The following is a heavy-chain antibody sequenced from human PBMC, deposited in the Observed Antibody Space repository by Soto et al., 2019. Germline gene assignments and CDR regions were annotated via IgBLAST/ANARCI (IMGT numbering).Heavy chain of an antibody. V-gene: IGHV1-3*04. J-gene: IGHJ6*03. D-gene: IGHD3-16*01. CDR1: GYTFTDYA. CDR2: INTGNGNT. Sequence: QVQLVQSGAEVKKPGASVKFSCKASGYTFTDYAVNWVRRAPGQGLEWMGWINTGNGNTKYSQKFQGRVTITRDTSASTAYMELSSLRSEDTALYYCAREGVSGGSYYYYMDVWGKGTTVTVSS. CDR3: AREGVSGGSYYYYMDV.